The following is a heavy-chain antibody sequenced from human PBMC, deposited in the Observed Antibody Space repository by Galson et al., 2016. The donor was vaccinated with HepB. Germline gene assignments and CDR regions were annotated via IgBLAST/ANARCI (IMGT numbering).Heavy chain of an antibody. V-gene: IGHV3-23*01. CDR1: GFTFSSYA. CDR2: ISGPGYNT. J-gene: IGHJ4*02. D-gene: IGHD3-22*01. CDR3: AKPFCYSDTSGTNGGGY. Sequence: SLRLSCAASGFTFSSYAMTWVRQAPGKGLEWVSDISGPGYNTYYADSVKGRFTVSRDNSKHTVYLQMNSMRAEDSAVYFCAKPFCYSDTSGTNGGGYWGQGTLVTVSS.